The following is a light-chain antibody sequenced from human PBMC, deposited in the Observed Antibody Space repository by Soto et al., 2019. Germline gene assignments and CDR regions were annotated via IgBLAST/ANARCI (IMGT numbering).Light chain of an antibody. V-gene: IGKV3-15*01. CDR1: QSVSRD. CDR2: DAS. CDR3: QQYNKWPPGT. J-gene: IGKJ1*01. Sequence: DIVMTQSPATLSVSPGERATLSCRASQSVSRDLAWYQQKPGQAPRLLIYDASIRATGIPARFSGSGSGTEFTLTISSLQSEDFAVYYCQQYNKWPPGTFGQGTKVEIK.